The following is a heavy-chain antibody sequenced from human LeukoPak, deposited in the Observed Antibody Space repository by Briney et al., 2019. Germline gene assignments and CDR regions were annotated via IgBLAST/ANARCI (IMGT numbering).Heavy chain of an antibody. J-gene: IGHJ1*01. Sequence: PGGSLRLSCAASGFTFSSYSMNWVRQAPGKGLEWVSSISSSSSYIYYADSVKGRFTISRDNAKNSLYLQMNSLRAEDTAVYYCARDTHSSGFQWFQHWGQGTLVTVSS. CDR3: ARDTHSSGFQWFQH. D-gene: IGHD6-19*01. CDR1: GFTFSSYS. V-gene: IGHV3-21*01. CDR2: ISSSSSYI.